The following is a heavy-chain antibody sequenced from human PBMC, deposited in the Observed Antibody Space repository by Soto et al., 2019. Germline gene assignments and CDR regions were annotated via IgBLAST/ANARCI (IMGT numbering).Heavy chain of an antibody. Sequence: QVKLVQSGAEEKKPGASVKVSCKASGYTFTSYAMHWVRQAPGQRLEWMGWINAGNGNRKYSQKFQGRVTITRDTSASTAYMELSSLRSEDTAVYYCARDIAFDIWGQGTMVTVSS. V-gene: IGHV1-3*05. CDR1: GYTFTSYA. J-gene: IGHJ3*02. CDR3: ARDIAFDI. CDR2: INAGNGNR.